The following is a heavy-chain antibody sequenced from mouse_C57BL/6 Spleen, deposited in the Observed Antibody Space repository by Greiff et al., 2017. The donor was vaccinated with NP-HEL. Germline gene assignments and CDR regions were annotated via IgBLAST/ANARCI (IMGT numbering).Heavy chain of an antibody. CDR2: ISYDGSN. J-gene: IGHJ2*01. D-gene: IGHD1-1*01. CDR3: ANYYGYFDY. V-gene: IGHV3-6*01. CDR1: GYSITSGYY. Sequence: EVQLVESGPGLVKPSQSLSLTCSVTGYSITSGYYWNWIRQFPGNKLEWMGYISYDGSNNYNPSLKNRISITRDTSKNQFFLKLNSVTTEDTATYYCANYYGYFDYWGKGTTLTVSS.